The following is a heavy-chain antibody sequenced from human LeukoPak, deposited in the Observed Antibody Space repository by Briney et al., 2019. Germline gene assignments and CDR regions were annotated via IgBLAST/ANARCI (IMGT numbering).Heavy chain of an antibody. CDR1: GGSISSYY. D-gene: IGHD3-22*01. J-gene: IGHJ4*02. CDR2: IYYSGST. Sequence: KPSETLSLTCTVSGGSISSYYWSWIRQSPGKGLEWIGYIYYSGSTDYNPSLKSRVTISEDTSKNQFSLKLSSVTAADTAVYYCARVRVSSGHHPWYFDYWGQGTLVTVTS. V-gene: IGHV4-59*01. CDR3: ARVRVSSGHHPWYFDY.